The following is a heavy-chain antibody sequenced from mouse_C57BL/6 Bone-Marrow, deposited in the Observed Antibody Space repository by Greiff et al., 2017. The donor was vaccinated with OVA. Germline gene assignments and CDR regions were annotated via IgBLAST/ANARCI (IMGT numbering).Heavy chain of an antibody. CDR1: GFNIKDDY. J-gene: IGHJ1*03. CDR3: TSYFLLWYFDV. Sequence: VQLQQSGAELVRPGASVKLSCTASGFNIKDDYMHWVRQRPEQGLEWIGWIDPENGDTEYASKFQGKATITADTSSNTAYLQLSSLTSEDTAVYYCTSYFLLWYFDVWGTGTTVTVSS. CDR2: IDPENGDT. D-gene: IGHD1-1*01. V-gene: IGHV14-4*01.